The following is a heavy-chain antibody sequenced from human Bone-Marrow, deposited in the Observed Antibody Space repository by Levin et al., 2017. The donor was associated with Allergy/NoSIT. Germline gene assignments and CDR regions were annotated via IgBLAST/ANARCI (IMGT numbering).Heavy chain of an antibody. CDR2: ISSNGGST. J-gene: IGHJ6*03. CDR1: GFTFSSYA. CDR3: VKIVVVPAAIVRYYYYYMDV. D-gene: IGHD2-2*02. Sequence: GGSLRLSCSASGFTFSSYAMHWVRQAPGKGLEYVSAISSNGGSTYYADSVKGRFTISRDNSKNTLYLQMSSLRAEDTAVYYCVKIVVVPAAIVRYYYYYMDVWGKGTTVTVSS. V-gene: IGHV3-64D*06.